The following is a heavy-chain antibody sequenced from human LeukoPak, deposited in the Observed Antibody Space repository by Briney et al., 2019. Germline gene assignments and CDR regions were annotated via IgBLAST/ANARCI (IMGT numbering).Heavy chain of an antibody. CDR2: ISWNSGSI. D-gene: IGHD4-17*01. CDR1: GFTFSNYA. CDR3: AKDIGRYGDYGYFDY. V-gene: IGHV3-9*01. Sequence: GGSLRLSCAASGFTFSNYAMHWVRQAPGKGLEWVSGISWNSGSIGYADSVKGRFTISRDNAKNSLYLQMNSLRAEDTALYYCAKDIGRYGDYGYFDYWGQGTLVTVSS. J-gene: IGHJ4*02.